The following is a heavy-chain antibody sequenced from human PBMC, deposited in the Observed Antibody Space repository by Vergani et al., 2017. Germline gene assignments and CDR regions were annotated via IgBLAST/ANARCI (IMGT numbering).Heavy chain of an antibody. V-gene: IGHV3-21*01. D-gene: IGHD3-10*01. CDR2: ISSSSSYI. Sequence: EVQLVESGGGLVKRGGSLRLSCAASGFTFSSYRMNWVRQAPGKGLEWVSSISSSSSYIHYSDSLKGRFAISRDNAKSSLYLQMNSLRAEDTGVYYCARDQYYRGSGSYPYFYYYGLDVWGQGTAVTVSS. CDR1: GFTFSSYR. J-gene: IGHJ6*02. CDR3: ARDQYYRGSGSYPYFYYYGLDV.